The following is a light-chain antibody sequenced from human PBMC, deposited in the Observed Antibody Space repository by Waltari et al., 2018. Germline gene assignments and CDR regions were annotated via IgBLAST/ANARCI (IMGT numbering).Light chain of an antibody. CDR2: EAV. CDR1: SADLASYNL. V-gene: IGLV2-23*01. CDR3: CSYTGSSTSYG. Sequence: QSALTQPASVSGSPGQSINISCTGASADLASYNLVSWYQHHPAKAPKLMIYEAVKRPSGVSKRFYGAKSGTTASLIISWLQADDAADYYCCSYTGSSTSYGCGSGTKVTVL. J-gene: IGLJ1*01.